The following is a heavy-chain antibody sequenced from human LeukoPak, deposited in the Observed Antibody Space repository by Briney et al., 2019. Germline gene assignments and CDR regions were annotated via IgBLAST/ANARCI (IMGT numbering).Heavy chain of an antibody. D-gene: IGHD4-17*01. V-gene: IGHV1-24*01. CDR2: FDPEDGET. CDR1: GYTLTELS. Sequence: ASVKVSCKVSGYTLTELSMHWVRQAPGKGLEWMGGFDPEDGETIYAQKFQGRVTMTEDTSTDTAYMELSSLRSEDTAVYYCAAVPKKYGDYQPFDYWGQGTLVTVSS. CDR3: AAVPKKYGDYQPFDY. J-gene: IGHJ4*02.